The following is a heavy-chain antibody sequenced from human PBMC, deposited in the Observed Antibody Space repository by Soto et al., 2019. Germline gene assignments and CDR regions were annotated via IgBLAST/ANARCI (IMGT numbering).Heavy chain of an antibody. CDR2: ISGNGGDYT. CDR1: GFTFSTYA. J-gene: IGHJ4*02. CDR3: VPLCRYCSTTTPS. D-gene: IGHD2-2*01. V-gene: IGHV3-23*01. Sequence: GGSLRLSCAASGFTFSTYAMSWVRQAPRKGLEWVSAISGNGGDYTYYADSVKGRFTISRDNSKNTLYLQMNSLRAEDTAVYYCVPLCRYCSTTTPSWGQGTLVTV.